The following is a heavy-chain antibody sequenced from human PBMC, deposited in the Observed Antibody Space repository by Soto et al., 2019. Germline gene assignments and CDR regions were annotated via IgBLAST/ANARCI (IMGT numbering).Heavy chain of an antibody. D-gene: IGHD3-3*01. CDR3: AKGGVYYDFCMEV. CDR1: GFTFRTYA. CDR2: INDRGVRT. Sequence: PGGSLRLSCAASGFTFRTYAMSWVRQAPGKGLEWVSAINDRGVRTYYADSVKGRFTISRDNSKNTLYLQVNSLRAEDTAVYYWAKGGVYYDFCMEVWGQGTTVTVSS. V-gene: IGHV3-23*01. J-gene: IGHJ6*02.